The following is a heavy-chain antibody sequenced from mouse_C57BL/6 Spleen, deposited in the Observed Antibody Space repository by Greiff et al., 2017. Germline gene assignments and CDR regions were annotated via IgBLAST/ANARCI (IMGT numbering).Heavy chain of an antibody. CDR2: ISSGGDYI. D-gene: IGHD1-1*01. Sequence: EVQLVESGEGLVKPGGSLKLSCAASGFTFSSYAMSWVRQTPEKRLEWVAYISSGGDYIYYADTVKGRFTISRDNARNTLYLQMSSLKSEDTAMYYCTRDDYGSSYGGYFDYWGQGTTLTVSS. V-gene: IGHV5-9-1*02. J-gene: IGHJ2*01. CDR1: GFTFSSYA. CDR3: TRDDYGSSYGGYFDY.